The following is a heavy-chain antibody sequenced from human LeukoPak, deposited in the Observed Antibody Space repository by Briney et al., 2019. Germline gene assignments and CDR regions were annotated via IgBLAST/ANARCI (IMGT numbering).Heavy chain of an antibody. CDR3: ARGSRRGGIRGVIPPGLNFYYCMDV. D-gene: IGHD3-10*01. J-gene: IGHJ6*03. V-gene: IGHV3-23*01. CDR2: ISGSGGST. CDR1: GFTFSSYG. Sequence: PGGSLRLSCAASGFTFSSYGMSWVRQAPGKGLEWVSSISGSGGSTYYADSVKGRLTISRDNSKNTLYLQMNSLRAEDTAVYYCARGSRRGGIRGVIPPGLNFYYCMDVWGKGTTVTISS.